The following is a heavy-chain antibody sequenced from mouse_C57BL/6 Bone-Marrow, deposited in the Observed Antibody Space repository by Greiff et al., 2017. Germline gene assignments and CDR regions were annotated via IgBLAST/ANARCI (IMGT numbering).Heavy chain of an antibody. Sequence: VQLQQSGAELAKPGASVTLSCKASGYTFTSYWLHWVKQRPGQGLEWIGYINPSSGYTKYNQKFKDKATLTADKSASTAYMQLSSLTYEDSAVYYCASYCGSSYYFDYWGQGTTLTVSS. J-gene: IGHJ2*01. CDR2: INPSSGYT. D-gene: IGHD1-1*01. V-gene: IGHV1-7*01. CDR3: ASYCGSSYYFDY. CDR1: GYTFTSYW.